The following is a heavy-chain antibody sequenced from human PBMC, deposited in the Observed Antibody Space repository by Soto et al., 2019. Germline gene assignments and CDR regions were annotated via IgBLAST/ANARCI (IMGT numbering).Heavy chain of an antibody. Sequence: GASVKVSCKASGGTFSSYAISWVRQAPGQGLEWMGGIIPIFGTANYAQKLQGRVTMTTDTSTSTAYMELRSLRSDDTAVYYCARVSMDYYDSSGLYYYYYYGMDVWGQGTTVTVSS. D-gene: IGHD3-22*01. CDR2: IIPIFGTA. CDR1: GGTFSSYA. J-gene: IGHJ6*02. CDR3: ARVSMDYYDSSGLYYYYYYGMDV. V-gene: IGHV1-69*05.